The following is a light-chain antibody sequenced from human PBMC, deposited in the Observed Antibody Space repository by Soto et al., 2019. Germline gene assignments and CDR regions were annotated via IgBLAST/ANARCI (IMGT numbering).Light chain of an antibody. CDR1: QGIGVY. V-gene: IGKV1-27*01. CDR3: QKDNSAPLT. Sequence: DIQMTQSPSSLSASLGDRVTITCRASQGIGVYLAWFQQKPGNVPKLLIYAASTLQSGVPSRFSGSGSGTDFTLTISSLQPEDFATYYCQKDNSAPLTFGGGTKVEIK. CDR2: AAS. J-gene: IGKJ4*01.